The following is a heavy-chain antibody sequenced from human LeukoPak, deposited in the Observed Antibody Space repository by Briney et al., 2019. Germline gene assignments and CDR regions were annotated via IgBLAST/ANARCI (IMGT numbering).Heavy chain of an antibody. V-gene: IGHV4-4*07. CDR3: ARDYYDSSGYQSGFDY. D-gene: IGHD3-22*01. Sequence: SETLSLTCTVSGGSISSYYWSWIRQPAGKGLEWIGRIYTSGSTNYNPSLKSRVTMSVDTSKNQFSLKLSFVTAADTAVYYCARDYYDSSGYQSGFDYWGQGTLVTVSS. J-gene: IGHJ4*02. CDR1: GGSISSYY. CDR2: IYTSGST.